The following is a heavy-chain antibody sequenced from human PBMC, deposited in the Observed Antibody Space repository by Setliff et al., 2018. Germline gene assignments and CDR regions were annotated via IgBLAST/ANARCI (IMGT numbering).Heavy chain of an antibody. CDR3: ARDTPQYYYDSSGYYRAFDI. D-gene: IGHD3-22*01. Sequence: ASVKVSCKASGYTFTSYYMHWVRQAPGQGLEWMGIINPSGGSTSYAQKFQGRVTMTRDTSASTVYMELSSLRSEDTAVYYCARDTPQYYYDSSGYYRAFDIWGQGTMVTVSS. V-gene: IGHV1-46*01. CDR1: GYTFTSYY. CDR2: INPSGGST. J-gene: IGHJ3*02.